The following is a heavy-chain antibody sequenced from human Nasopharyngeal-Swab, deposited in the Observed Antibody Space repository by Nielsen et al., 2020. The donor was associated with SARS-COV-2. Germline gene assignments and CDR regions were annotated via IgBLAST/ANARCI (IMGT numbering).Heavy chain of an antibody. V-gene: IGHV3-21*01. D-gene: IGHD1-26*01. CDR2: ISGRGSYV. J-gene: IGHJ6*03. CDR1: GFTFNSYN. Sequence: ESLKISCAGPGFTFNSYNMIWVRQVPGEGLEWVSSISGRGSYVYYADSVKGRFTISKDNAKNSLYLQMNSLRADDTAVYFCARIAGRGSIYYYYMDVWGTGTTVTVSS. CDR3: ARIAGRGSIYYYYMDV.